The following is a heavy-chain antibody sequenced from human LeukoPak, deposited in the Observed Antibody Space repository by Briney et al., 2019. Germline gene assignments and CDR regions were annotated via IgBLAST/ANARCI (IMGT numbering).Heavy chain of an antibody. CDR3: ARDLYYYDSSGLGYFDY. V-gene: IGHV4-59*12. J-gene: IGHJ4*02. Sequence: SETLSLTCTVSGGSISSYHWSWIRQPPGKGPESIGYIYSSGSSHYNPSLKSRVTISVDTSKNQFSLKLSSVTAADTAVYYCARDLYYYDSSGLGYFDYWGQGTLVTVSS. CDR2: IYSSGSS. D-gene: IGHD3-22*01. CDR1: GGSISSYH.